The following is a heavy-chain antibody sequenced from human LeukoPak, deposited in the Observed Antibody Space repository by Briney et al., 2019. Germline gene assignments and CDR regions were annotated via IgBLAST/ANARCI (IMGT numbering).Heavy chain of an antibody. CDR3: ARDKDIVVVVAATGFDP. V-gene: IGHV3-21*01. CDR2: ISSSSSYI. J-gene: IGHJ5*02. Sequence: GRSLRLSCAASGFTFSSYSMNWVRQAPGKGLEWVSSISSSSSYIYYADSVKGRFTISRDNAKNSLYLQMNSLRAEDTAVYYCARDKDIVVVVAATGFDPWGQGALVTVSS. D-gene: IGHD2-15*01. CDR1: GFTFSSYS.